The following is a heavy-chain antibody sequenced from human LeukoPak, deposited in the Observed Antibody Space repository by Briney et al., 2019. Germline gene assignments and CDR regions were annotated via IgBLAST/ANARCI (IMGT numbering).Heavy chain of an antibody. Sequence: PSETLSLTCTVSGGSISSYYWSWIRQPPGKGLEWIGYIYYSGSTNYNPSLKGRVTISVDTSKNQFSLKLSSVTAADTAVYYCARGVGSGSQIDYWGQGTLVTVSS. CDR1: GGSISSYY. CDR2: IYYSGST. J-gene: IGHJ4*02. D-gene: IGHD1-26*01. CDR3: ARGVGSGSQIDY. V-gene: IGHV4-59*08.